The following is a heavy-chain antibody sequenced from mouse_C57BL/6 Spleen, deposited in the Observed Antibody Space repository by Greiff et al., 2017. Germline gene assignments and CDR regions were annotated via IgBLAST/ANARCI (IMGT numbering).Heavy chain of an antibody. V-gene: IGHV1-72*01. J-gene: IGHJ2*01. Sequence: VQLQQPGAELVKPGASVKLSCKASGYTFTSYWMHWVKQRHGRGLEWIGRIDPKSGGTKYNEKFKSKATLTVDKPSSTAYMQLSSLTSEDSAVYYCARLDYDGGFDYWGQGTTLTVSS. D-gene: IGHD2-4*01. CDR2: IDPKSGGT. CDR3: ARLDYDGGFDY. CDR1: GYTFTSYW.